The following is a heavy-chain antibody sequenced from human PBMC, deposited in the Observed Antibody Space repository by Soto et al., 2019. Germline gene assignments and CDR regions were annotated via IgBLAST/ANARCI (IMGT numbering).Heavy chain of an antibody. J-gene: IGHJ4*02. V-gene: IGHV3-23*01. CDR2: ISGSGGST. Sequence: GGSLRLSCAASGFTFSSYAMSWVRQAPGKGLEWVSAISGSGGSTYYADSVKGRFTISRDNSKNTLYLQMNSLRAEDTAVYYCAKDISGDCSGGSCYPCFDYWGQGTLVTVSS. D-gene: IGHD2-15*01. CDR3: AKDISGDCSGGSCYPCFDY. CDR1: GFTFSSYA.